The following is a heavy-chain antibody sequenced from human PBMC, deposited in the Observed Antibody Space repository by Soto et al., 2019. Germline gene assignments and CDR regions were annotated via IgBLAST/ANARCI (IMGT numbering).Heavy chain of an antibody. V-gene: IGHV3-23*01. CDR2: ISGSGGST. CDR1: GFTFSRYS. D-gene: IGHD3-22*01. J-gene: IGHJ5*02. Sequence: LSLSCPASGFTFSRYSMSWVRQAPGKGLEWVSSISGSGGSTYYAYSVNGRFTISRDNSNNTRYVQMNSLRAEDTAVYYCAKDWDYDGSWWFDPLGQGTL. CDR3: AKDWDYDGSWWFDP.